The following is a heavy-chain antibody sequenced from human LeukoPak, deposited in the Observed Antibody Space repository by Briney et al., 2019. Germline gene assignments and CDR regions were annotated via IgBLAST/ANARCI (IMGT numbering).Heavy chain of an antibody. CDR2: ISTNDI. V-gene: IGHV3-21*01. CDR1: GFTLSSYS. CDR3: ASLPTAASYMDV. J-gene: IGHJ6*03. D-gene: IGHD6-25*01. Sequence: GGSLRLSCAASGFTLSSYSMNWVRQAPGRGLEWVSAISTNDIQYADSVKGRFTISRDNAKNSLYLQMDSLRAEDTAVYYCASLPTAASYMDVWGKGTTVTVSS.